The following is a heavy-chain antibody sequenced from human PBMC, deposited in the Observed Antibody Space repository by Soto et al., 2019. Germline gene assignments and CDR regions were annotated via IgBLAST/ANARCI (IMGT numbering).Heavy chain of an antibody. V-gene: IGHV1-69*13. J-gene: IGHJ6*02. CDR3: ARSPSNTYYCDSSGYSHTHYGMDL. CDR1: GGTFSSYA. Sequence: SVKVSCKASGGTFSSYAISWVRQAPGQGLEWMGGIIPIFGTANYAQKFQGRVTITADESTSTAYMELSSLRSEDTAVYYCARSPSNTYYCDSSGYSHTHYGMDLWGQGTTVTVSS. CDR2: IIPIFGTA. D-gene: IGHD3-22*01.